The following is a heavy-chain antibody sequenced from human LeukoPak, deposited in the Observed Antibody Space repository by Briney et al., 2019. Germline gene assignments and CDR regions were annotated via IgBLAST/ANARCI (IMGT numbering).Heavy chain of an antibody. CDR1: GYTFTSYA. J-gene: IGHJ5*02. D-gene: IGHD3-10*01. CDR2: TNAGNGNT. Sequence: ASVKVSCKASGYTFTSYAMHWVRQAPGQRLEWMGWTNAGNGNTKYSQKFQGRVTITRDTSASTAYMELSSLRSEDTAVYYCARELVRGNWFDPWGQGTLVTVSS. CDR3: ARELVRGNWFDP. V-gene: IGHV1-3*01.